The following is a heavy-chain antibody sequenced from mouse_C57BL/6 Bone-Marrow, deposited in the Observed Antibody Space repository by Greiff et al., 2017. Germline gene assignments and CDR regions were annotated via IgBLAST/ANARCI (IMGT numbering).Heavy chain of an antibody. CDR3: ARGGLLDWYFDV. CDR1: GYTFTSYW. CDR2: IHPNSGST. V-gene: IGHV1-64*01. Sequence: QVQLKQPGAELVKPGASVKLSCKASGYTFTSYWMHWVKQRPGQGLEWIGMIHPNSGSTNYNEKFKSKATLTVDKSSSTAYMQLSSLTSEDSAVYYCARGGLLDWYFDVWGTGTTVTVSS. J-gene: IGHJ1*03. D-gene: IGHD1-1*01.